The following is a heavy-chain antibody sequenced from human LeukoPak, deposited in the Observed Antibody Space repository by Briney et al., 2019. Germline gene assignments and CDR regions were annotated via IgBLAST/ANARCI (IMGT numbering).Heavy chain of an antibody. V-gene: IGHV3-53*01. CDR1: GFTVSSNY. Sequence: PGGSLRLSCAASGFTVSSNYMSWVRQAPGKGLEWVSVIYSGGSTYYADSVKGRFTISRDNSKNTLYLQMNNLRAEDTAVYYCARDGSLYSSSSLRGDYYYYGMDVWGQGTTVTVSS. CDR3: ARDGSLYSSSSLRGDYYYYGMDV. D-gene: IGHD6-6*01. J-gene: IGHJ6*02. CDR2: IYSGGST.